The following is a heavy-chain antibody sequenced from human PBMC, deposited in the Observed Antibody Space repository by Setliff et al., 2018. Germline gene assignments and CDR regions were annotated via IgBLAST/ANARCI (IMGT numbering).Heavy chain of an antibody. J-gene: IGHJ6*02. Sequence: GGSLRLSCAGSGFTFNTYWMTWVRQAPGKGLEWVASITHDGSKTYILDSVKGRFTISRDNTKNSLYLQMNSLGGEDTAVYHCTRDQDYYGMDVWGQGTTVTVSS. CDR3: TRDQDYYGMDV. V-gene: IGHV3-7*01. CDR1: GFTFNTYW. CDR2: ITHDGSKT.